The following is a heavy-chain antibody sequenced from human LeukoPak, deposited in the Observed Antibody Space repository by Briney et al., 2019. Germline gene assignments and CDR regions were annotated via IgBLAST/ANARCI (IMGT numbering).Heavy chain of an antibody. CDR3: AREGTQLLNVEAKGRNWFDP. CDR2: IYSGGST. Sequence: GGSLRLSCAASGFTVSSNYMSWVRQAPGKGLEWVSVIYSGGSTYYADSVKGRFTISRDNSKNTLYLQMNSLRAKDTAVYYCAREGTQLLNVEAKGRNWFDPWGQGTLVTVSS. D-gene: IGHD2-2*01. CDR1: GFTVSSNY. J-gene: IGHJ5*02. V-gene: IGHV3-66*01.